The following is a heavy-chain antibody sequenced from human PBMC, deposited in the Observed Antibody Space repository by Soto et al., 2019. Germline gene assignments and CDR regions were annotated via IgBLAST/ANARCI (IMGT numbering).Heavy chain of an antibody. CDR3: AKDMGRGFWVIDN. V-gene: IGHV3-9*01. CDR1: GFSFGDYA. Sequence: EVHLVESGGGLVQPGRSLRLSCVASGFSFGDYAMQWVRQAPGKGLEWVSGINWYSNDIAYADSVKGRFTISRDNAKNSLYLQMNSLRVEDTALYYCAKDMGRGFWVIDNWGQGTLVTVSS. CDR2: INWYSNDI. J-gene: IGHJ4*02. D-gene: IGHD3-10*01.